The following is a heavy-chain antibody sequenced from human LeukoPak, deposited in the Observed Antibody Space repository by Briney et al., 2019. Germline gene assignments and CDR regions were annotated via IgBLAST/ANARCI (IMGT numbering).Heavy chain of an antibody. Sequence: GGSLRLSCAASGFTFNNYALTWIRQAPGKGLEWLSYISSSGNVTYYADSVKGRFIVSRDNTKSALFLQMNSLRAEDTAVYYCEAGIGDYWGQGALLTVSS. J-gene: IGHJ4*02. D-gene: IGHD6-13*01. CDR2: ISSSGNVT. V-gene: IGHV3-11*01. CDR3: EAGIGDY. CDR1: GFTFNNYA.